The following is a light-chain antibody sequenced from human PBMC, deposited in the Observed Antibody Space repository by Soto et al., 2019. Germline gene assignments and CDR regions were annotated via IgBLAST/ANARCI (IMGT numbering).Light chain of an antibody. CDR1: QSVSSY. Sequence: VLTQSPATLSLSPGERATLSFRASQSVSSYLAWYQQKPGQAPRLLIYGASTRATGIPARFSGSGSGTDFTLTISRLEPEDFAVYYCQQYDRSPRTFGQGTKVDIK. CDR3: QQYDRSPRT. J-gene: IGKJ1*01. CDR2: GAS. V-gene: IGKV3-20*01.